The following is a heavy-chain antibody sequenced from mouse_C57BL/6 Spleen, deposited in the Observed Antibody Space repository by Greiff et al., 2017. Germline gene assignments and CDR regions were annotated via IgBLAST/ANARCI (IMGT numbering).Heavy chain of an antibody. CDR1: GFTFSHYY. CDR2: INYDGSST. Sequence: EVKLVESEGGLVQPGSSMKLSCTASGFTFSHYYMAWVRQVPEKGLEWVANINYDGSSTYYLDSLKSRFIISRDNAKNILYLQMSSLKSEDTATYYCARIGYGLDAMDYWGQGTSVTVSS. J-gene: IGHJ4*01. V-gene: IGHV5-16*01. D-gene: IGHD1-1*02. CDR3: ARIGYGLDAMDY.